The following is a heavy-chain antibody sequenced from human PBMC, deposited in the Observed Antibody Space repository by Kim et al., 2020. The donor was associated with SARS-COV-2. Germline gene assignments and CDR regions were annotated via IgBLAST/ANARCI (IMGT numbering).Heavy chain of an antibody. D-gene: IGHD1-26*01. CDR3: TTDRLGSPGDY. CDR2: T. J-gene: IGHJ4*02. V-gene: IGHV3-15*01. Sequence: TDNSAPAKCRFTISRDDSKNTLYLQMNSLKTEDTAVYYCTTDRLGSPGDYWGQGTLVTVSS.